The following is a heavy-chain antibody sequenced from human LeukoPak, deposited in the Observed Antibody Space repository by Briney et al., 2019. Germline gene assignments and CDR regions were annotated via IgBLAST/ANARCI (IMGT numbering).Heavy chain of an antibody. CDR2: FDPEDGET. V-gene: IGHV1-24*01. CDR1: GYTLTELS. J-gene: IGHJ5*02. CDR3: ARGLGYCSGGSCYDWFDP. D-gene: IGHD2-15*01. Sequence: ASVKVSCKVSGYTLTELSMHWVRQAPGKGLEWMGGFDPEDGETIYAQKFQGRVTMTRDTSTSTVYMELSSLRSEDTAVYYCARGLGYCSGGSCYDWFDPWGQGTLVTVSS.